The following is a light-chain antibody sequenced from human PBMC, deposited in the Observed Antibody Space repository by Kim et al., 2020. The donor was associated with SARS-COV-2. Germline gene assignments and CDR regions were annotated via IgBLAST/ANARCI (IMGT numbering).Light chain of an antibody. Sequence: QSVTIACTEPTSDVGIYNRVYWYQQPPGTAPKLIIYEVSARPSGVPHRFSGSKSGNTASLTISWLQTEDEADYYCSSYTSSSTLIFGGGTQLTVL. J-gene: IGLJ2*01. CDR3: SSYTSSSTLI. CDR1: TSDVGIYNR. CDR2: EVS. V-gene: IGLV2-18*02.